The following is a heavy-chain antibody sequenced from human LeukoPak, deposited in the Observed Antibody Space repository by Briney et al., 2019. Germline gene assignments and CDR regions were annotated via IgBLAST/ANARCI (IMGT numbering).Heavy chain of an antibody. V-gene: IGHV3-33*06. CDR3: AKDQNYESSGYYGGFDY. J-gene: IGHJ4*02. Sequence: GGSLRLSCAASGFTFSSFGMHWVRQAPGKGLEWVAVIWSDGSNKYYADSVKGRFTISRDNSKNTLYLQMNSLRAEDTAVYYCAKDQNYESSGYYGGFDYWGQGTLVTVSS. CDR2: IWSDGSNK. CDR1: GFTFSSFG. D-gene: IGHD3-22*01.